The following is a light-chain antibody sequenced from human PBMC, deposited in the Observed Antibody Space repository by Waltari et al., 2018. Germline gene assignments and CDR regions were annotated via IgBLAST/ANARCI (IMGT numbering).Light chain of an antibody. V-gene: IGLV2-14*01. Sequence: WYQHHPGTDTKLIVYEVSKLPSGVSLRFSCSKSGSTASLTISGLQAEDETTYYCCSYTSTSTYVFGNGTEVAVL. J-gene: IGLJ1*01. CDR2: EVS. CDR3: CSYTSTSTYV.